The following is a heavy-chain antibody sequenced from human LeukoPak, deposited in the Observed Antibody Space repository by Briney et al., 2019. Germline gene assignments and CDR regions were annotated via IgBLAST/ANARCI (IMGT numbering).Heavy chain of an antibody. V-gene: IGHV3-11*01. J-gene: IGHJ6*03. CDR2: ISSSGSTI. Sequence: GGSLRLSCAASGFTFSDYYISWIRQAPGKGLEWVSYISSSGSTIYYADSVKGRFTISRDNAKNSLYLQMNSLRAEDTAVYYCARLSIAAPPYYYYYYYMDVWGKGTTVTVSS. CDR3: ARLSIAAPPYYYYYYYMDV. D-gene: IGHD6-6*01. CDR1: GFTFSDYY.